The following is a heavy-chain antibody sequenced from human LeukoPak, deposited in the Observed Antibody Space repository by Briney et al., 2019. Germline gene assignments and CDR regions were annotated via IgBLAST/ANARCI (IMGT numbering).Heavy chain of an antibody. J-gene: IGHJ4*02. CDR3: ARDIGYCSSTSCQTDY. CDR2: INPNSGGT. CDR1: GYTFTGYY. D-gene: IGHD2-2*01. V-gene: IGHV1-2*02. Sequence: GASVKVSCKASGYTFTGYYMHWVRQAPGQGLEWMGWINPNSGGTNYAQKFQGRVTMTRDTSISTAYMELSRLRSDDTAVYHCARDIGYCSSTSCQTDYWGQGTLVTVSS.